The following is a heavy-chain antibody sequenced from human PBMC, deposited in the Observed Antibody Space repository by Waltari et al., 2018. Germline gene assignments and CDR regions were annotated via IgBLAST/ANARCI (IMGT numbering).Heavy chain of an antibody. CDR2: INHSGSP. D-gene: IGHD2-15*01. CDR1: GGSFSGYY. CDR3: ARGYCSGGSCYSSYWFDP. Sequence: QVQLQQWGAGLLKPSETLSLTCAVYGGSFSGYYWSWIRQPPGKGLEWIGEINHSGSPDYNPSLKSRVTISVDTSKNQFSLKLSSVTAADTAVYYCARGYCSGGSCYSSYWFDPWGQGTLVTVSS. V-gene: IGHV4-34*01. J-gene: IGHJ5*02.